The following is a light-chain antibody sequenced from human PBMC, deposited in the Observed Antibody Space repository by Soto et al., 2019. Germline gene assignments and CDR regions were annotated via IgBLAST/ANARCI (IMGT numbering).Light chain of an antibody. J-gene: IGLJ3*02. CDR3: AAWDDSPSGSWV. V-gene: IGLV1-47*01. CDR1: SSNIGSNY. Sequence: QPVLTQPPSASGTPGQRVTISCSGSSSNIGSNYVYWYQQLPGTAPKLLIYRNNQRPSGVPDRFSGSKSGTSASLAISGLRSEDEADYYCAAWDDSPSGSWVFGGGTKLTVL. CDR2: RNN.